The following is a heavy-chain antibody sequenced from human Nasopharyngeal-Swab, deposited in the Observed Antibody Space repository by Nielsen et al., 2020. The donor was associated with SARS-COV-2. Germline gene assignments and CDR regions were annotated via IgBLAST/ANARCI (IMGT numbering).Heavy chain of an antibody. CDR3: ARAHIVVVPAHNWFDP. Sequence: WIRQPPGKGLEWIGYIYYSGSTNYNPSLKSRVTISVDTSKNQFSLKLGSVTAADTAVYYCARAHIVVVPAHNWFDPWGQGTLVTVSS. V-gene: IGHV4-59*01. CDR2: IYYSGST. D-gene: IGHD2-2*01. J-gene: IGHJ5*02.